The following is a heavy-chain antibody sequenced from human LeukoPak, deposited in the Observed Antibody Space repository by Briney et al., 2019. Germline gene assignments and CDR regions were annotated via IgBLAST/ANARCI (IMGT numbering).Heavy chain of an antibody. D-gene: IGHD6-13*01. CDR2: ISYDGSNK. CDR1: GFTFSSYA. V-gene: IGHV3-30-3*01. CDR3: AKGGYTTGFDY. Sequence: PGGSLRLSCAASGFTFSSYAMHWVRQAPGKGLEWVAVISYDGSNKYYVDSVKGRFTISRDNSKNTLYLQMNSLRAEDTAVYYCAKGGYTTGFDYWGQGTLVTVSS. J-gene: IGHJ4*02.